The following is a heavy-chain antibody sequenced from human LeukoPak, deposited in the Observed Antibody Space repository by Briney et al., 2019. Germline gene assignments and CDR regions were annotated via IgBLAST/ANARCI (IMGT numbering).Heavy chain of an antibody. J-gene: IGHJ3*02. CDR2: TSSSGSTI. CDR3: ARVRRAYSSDAFDM. D-gene: IGHD5-18*01. CDR1: GLNISIND. V-gene: IGHV3-48*03. Sequence: SGGSLRLSCEASGLNISINDMNWVRQAPGKGLEWLSYTSSSGSTIYYADSVKGRFTISRDNVKNSLYLQMNDLRAEDTAVCHCARVRRAYSSDAFDMWGQGTMVTVSS.